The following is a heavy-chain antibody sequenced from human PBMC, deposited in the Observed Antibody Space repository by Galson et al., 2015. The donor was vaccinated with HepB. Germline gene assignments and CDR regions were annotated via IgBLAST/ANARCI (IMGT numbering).Heavy chain of an antibody. Sequence: SVKVSCKASGATLNTYAFAWVRQAPGQGLEWMGAIMPIFGTPFYTQSLRGRVTITADKSTSTLEVRSLRSEDTAVYYCASYASDIWGQGTMVTVSS. J-gene: IGHJ3*02. V-gene: IGHV1-69*06. CDR1: GATLNTYA. CDR3: ASYASDI. CDR2: IMPIFGTP.